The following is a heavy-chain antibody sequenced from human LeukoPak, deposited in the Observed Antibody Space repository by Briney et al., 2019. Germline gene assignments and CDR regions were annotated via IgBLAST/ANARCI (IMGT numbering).Heavy chain of an antibody. CDR1: GFTFSSYP. J-gene: IGHJ6*03. CDR2: ISFDGNDE. CDR3: ARASAKTYFYNSRGFSYDMDV. V-gene: IGHV3-30*01. Sequence: GRSLRLSCAASGFTFSSYPMHWVRQAPGKGLEWAAVISFDGNDEYYEDSVKGRFTISRDNSKNTLYLQMNSLRPEDTAVYYCARASAKTYFYNSRGFSYDMDVWGKGTTVTVSS. D-gene: IGHD3-22*01.